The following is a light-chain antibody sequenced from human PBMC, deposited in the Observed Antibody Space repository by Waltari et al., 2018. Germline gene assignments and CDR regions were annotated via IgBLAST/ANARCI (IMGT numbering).Light chain of an antibody. J-gene: IGKJ5*01. CDR3: QQSYSTPYT. Sequence: DIVMNQTPDSLAVSLGERATINCKSSQSVLYSSNKKNYLAWYQQKPGQPPKLLFYWASTRESGVPERFSGGGSGTDFTLTISSLQPEDFATYYCQQSYSTPYTFGQGTRLDIK. CDR2: WAS. CDR1: QSVLYSSNKKNY. V-gene: IGKV4-1*01.